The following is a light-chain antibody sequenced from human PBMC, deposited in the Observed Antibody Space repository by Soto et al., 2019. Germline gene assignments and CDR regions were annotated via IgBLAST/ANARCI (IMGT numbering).Light chain of an antibody. V-gene: IGKV3-20*01. CDR2: GAY. Sequence: ENVLTQSPGTLSLSPGERATLSCRASQRVSSSYLAWYQQKPGQAPRLLMYGAYSRATGIPDRFSGSGSGTDFTLIISRLEPEDFAVYSCQPYGRSPPFSFGPGTKWDIK. J-gene: IGKJ3*01. CDR1: QRVSSSY. CDR3: QPYGRSPPFS.